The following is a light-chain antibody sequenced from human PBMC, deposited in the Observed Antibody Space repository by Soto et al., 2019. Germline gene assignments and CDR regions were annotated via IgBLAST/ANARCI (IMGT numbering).Light chain of an antibody. CDR3: QSYDSSLSGWV. V-gene: IGLV1-40*01. CDR1: SSNIGAGYD. Sequence: QPVLTQPPSVSGAPGQRVTISCTGSSSNIGAGYDVHWYQQLPGTAPKLLIYGNSNRPSGVPDRFSGSKSGTSASLAITGLQAEDEADDYCQSYDSSLSGWVFGGGTKLTGL. J-gene: IGLJ3*02. CDR2: GNS.